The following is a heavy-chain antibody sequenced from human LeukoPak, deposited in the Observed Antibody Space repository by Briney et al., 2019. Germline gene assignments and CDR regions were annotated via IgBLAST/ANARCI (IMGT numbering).Heavy chain of an antibody. CDR3: AVGSYYFDD. CDR1: GFTLRSSW. CDR2: INGDGSST. D-gene: IGHD3-10*01. Sequence: QPGGSLRLSCAASGFTLRSSWMHWVRQAPGKGLVWVSRINGDGSSTSYADSVKGRFTISRDNAKNTLYLQVNSLRAEDTAVYYCAVGSYYFDDWGQGTLVTISS. V-gene: IGHV3-74*01. J-gene: IGHJ4*02.